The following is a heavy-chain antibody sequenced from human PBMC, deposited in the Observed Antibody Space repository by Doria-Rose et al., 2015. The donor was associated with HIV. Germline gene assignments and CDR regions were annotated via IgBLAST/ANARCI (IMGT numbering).Heavy chain of an antibody. V-gene: IGHV2-26*01. Sequence: QITLKESGPVLVKPTETLTLTCTVSGVSLSSPGMGVSWIRQPPGKALEWLANIFSDDEGFYKTSLKCRLTISRGTSKSQVVLTMTDMDPVDTATYYCARIKSSRWYHKYYFDFRGQGALVIVSA. CDR3: ARIKSSRWYHKYYFDF. D-gene: IGHD6-13*01. CDR1: GVSLSSPGMG. J-gene: IGHJ4*02. CDR2: IFSDDEG.